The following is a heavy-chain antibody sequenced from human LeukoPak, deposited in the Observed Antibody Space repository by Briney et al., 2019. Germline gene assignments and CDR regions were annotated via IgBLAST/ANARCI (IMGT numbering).Heavy chain of an antibody. CDR3: ANDVGYCSSTSCSQNVRPYNWFDP. V-gene: IGHV3-23*01. CDR2: ISGSGGST. J-gene: IGHJ5*02. CDR1: GFTFSSYA. D-gene: IGHD2-2*01. Sequence: PGGSLRLSCAASGFTFSSYAMSWVRQAPGKGLEWVSAISGSGGSTYYADSVKGRFTISRDNSKNTLYLQMNSLRAEDTAVYYCANDVGYCSSTSCSQNVRPYNWFDPWGQGTLVTVSS.